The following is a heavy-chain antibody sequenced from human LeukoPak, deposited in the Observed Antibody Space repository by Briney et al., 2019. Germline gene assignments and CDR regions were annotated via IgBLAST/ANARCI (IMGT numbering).Heavy chain of an antibody. CDR1: GSSISSYY. Sequence: PSETLSLTCTVSGSSISSYYWSWIRQPPGKGLEWIGYIYYSGSTNYNPSLKSRVTISVDTSKNQFSLKLSSVTAADTAVYYCARLRADYYYDSSGYHDYWGQGTLVTVSS. CDR3: ARLRADYYYDSSGYHDY. CDR2: IYYSGST. V-gene: IGHV4-59*08. J-gene: IGHJ4*02. D-gene: IGHD3-22*01.